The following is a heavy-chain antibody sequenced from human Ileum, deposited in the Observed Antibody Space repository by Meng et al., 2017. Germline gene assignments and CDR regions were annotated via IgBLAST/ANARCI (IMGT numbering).Heavy chain of an antibody. Sequence: VQRVDAVGGFVRPGGPPVLLWSASGFTFSDDNMTLVPQAPGKGLEWVAHISGSGDTVYYADALKGRFTISRDNARNLLYLQTDSLRADDTAVYYCARSDFWSGKVFDYWGQGTLVTVSS. J-gene: IGHJ4*02. V-gene: IGHV3-11*01. CDR3: ARSDFWSGKVFDY. D-gene: IGHD3-3*01. CDR2: ISGSGDTV. CDR1: GFTFSDDN.